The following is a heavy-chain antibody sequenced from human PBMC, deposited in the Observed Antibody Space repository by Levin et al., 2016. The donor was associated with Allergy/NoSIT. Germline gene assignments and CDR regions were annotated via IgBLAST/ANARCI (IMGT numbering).Heavy chain of an antibody. J-gene: IGHJ3*02. V-gene: IGHV1-18*01. CDR1: GGTFSSYG. CDR3: ARASGYYFNDAFDI. D-gene: IGHD3-22*01. Sequence: ASVKVSCKASGGTFSSYGISWVRQAPGQGLEWMGWISAYNGNTNYAQKLQGRVTMTTDTSTSTAYMELRSLRSDDTAVYYCARASGYYFNDAFDIWGQGTMVTVSS. CDR2: ISAYNGNT.